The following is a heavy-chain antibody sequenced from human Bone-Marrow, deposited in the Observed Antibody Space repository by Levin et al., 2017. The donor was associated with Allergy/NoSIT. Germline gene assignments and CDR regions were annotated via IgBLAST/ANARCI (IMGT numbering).Heavy chain of an antibody. V-gene: IGHV4-61*02. CDR3: ARDETFHISHVAWFDS. CDR2: MFAGGAA. D-gene: IGHD2/OR15-2a*01. Sequence: SETLSLTCTVSGDSINNTHHYWSWIRQPAGKGLEWIGRMFAGGAATYNRSLRSRVTISIDTSKNQFPLKLNSVTAADTAVYYCARDETFHISHVAWFDSWGQGTLVTVSS. CDR1: GDSINNTHHY. J-gene: IGHJ5*01.